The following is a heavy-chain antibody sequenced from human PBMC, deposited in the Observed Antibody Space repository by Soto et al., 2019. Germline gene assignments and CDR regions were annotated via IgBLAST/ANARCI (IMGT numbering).Heavy chain of an antibody. D-gene: IGHD3-10*01. CDR2: IYYSGST. V-gene: IGHV4-31*03. CDR1: GGSISSGGYY. J-gene: IGHJ5*02. Sequence: QVQLQESGPGLVKPSQTLSLTCTVSGGSISSGGYYWSWIRQHPGKGLEWIGYIYYSGSTYYNPSLKSRVTISVDSSKNQFSLRLSSVTAADTAGYYCARDTPGGIGGFGNGGGFGPWGQGTLVTVSS. CDR3: ARDTPGGIGGFGNGGGFGP.